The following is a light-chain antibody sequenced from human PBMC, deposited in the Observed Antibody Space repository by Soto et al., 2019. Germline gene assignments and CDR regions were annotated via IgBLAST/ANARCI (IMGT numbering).Light chain of an antibody. CDR2: GNS. CDR1: SSNIGAGYD. J-gene: IGLJ3*02. Sequence: QSVLTQPPSVSGAPGQRATISCTGSSSNIGAGYDVHWYQQLPGTAPKLLIYGNSNRPSGVPDRFSGSKSGTSASLAIIGLQAEDEADYYCQSYDSSLSGWVFGGGTKLTVL. V-gene: IGLV1-40*01. CDR3: QSYDSSLSGWV.